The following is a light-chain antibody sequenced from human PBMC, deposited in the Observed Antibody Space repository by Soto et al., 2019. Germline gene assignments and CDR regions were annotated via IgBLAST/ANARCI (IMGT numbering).Light chain of an antibody. J-gene: IGLJ1*01. CDR2: DVN. V-gene: IGLV2-8*01. Sequence: SALTQPPSASGSPGQSVTISCTGTSSDVGAYIFVSWYQQHPGKAPKLMVYDVNRRPPGVPDRFFGSKSGNTASLTVSGLHAEDEADYYCVSFAGGTYVFGTGTKLTVL. CDR3: VSFAGGTYV. CDR1: SSDVGAYIF.